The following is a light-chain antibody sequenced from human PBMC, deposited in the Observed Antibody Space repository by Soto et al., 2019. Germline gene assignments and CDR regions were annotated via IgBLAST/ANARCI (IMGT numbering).Light chain of an antibody. Sequence: EIVLTQSPATLSLSPGNRATLSCRASERVSRYLAWYHQKPGQAPRLLIYDASSRAAGIPARFSGSGSGTDFTLTISSLEPEDFAVYYCQQRSDWPSTFGGGTKVEIK. V-gene: IGKV3-11*01. CDR3: QQRSDWPST. J-gene: IGKJ4*01. CDR2: DAS. CDR1: ERVSRY.